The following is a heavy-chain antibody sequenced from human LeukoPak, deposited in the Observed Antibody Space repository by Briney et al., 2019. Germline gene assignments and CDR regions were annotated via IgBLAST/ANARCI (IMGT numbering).Heavy chain of an antibody. CDR1: GFTFRTYT. Sequence: GGSLRLSCAASGFTFRTYTMSWVRQAPGKGLEWISVISGTGSTTYHTDSVKGRFTISRDNSKSILYLQMDGLRAEDTAIYFCTKDVQVGPTRGFFDFWGQGTLVTVSS. V-gene: IGHV3-23*01. CDR3: TKDVQVGPTRGFFDF. D-gene: IGHD1-26*01. J-gene: IGHJ4*03. CDR2: ISGTGSTT.